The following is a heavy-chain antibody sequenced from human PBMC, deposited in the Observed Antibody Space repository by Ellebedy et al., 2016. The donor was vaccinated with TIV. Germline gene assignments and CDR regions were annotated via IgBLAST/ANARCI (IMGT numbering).Heavy chain of an antibody. J-gene: IGHJ5*02. V-gene: IGHV4-59*08. CDR1: GGSIRSFY. CDR3: AKYMPVRGDFDP. Sequence: SETLSLXXTVSGGSIRSFYWTWIRQPPGKGLEWIGHFYYSGNIYYNPSLKSRVTISVDTSKNQFSLKLSSVTAADTAVYYCAKYMPVRGDFDPWGQGTLVTVSS. D-gene: IGHD3-10*02. CDR2: FYYSGNI.